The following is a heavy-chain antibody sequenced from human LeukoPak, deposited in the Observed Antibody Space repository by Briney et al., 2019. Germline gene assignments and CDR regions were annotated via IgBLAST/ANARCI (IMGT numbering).Heavy chain of an antibody. CDR2: INRSGST. V-gene: IGHV4-34*01. CDR3: ARGVFRIGVPPRMDV. D-gene: IGHD3-10*01. J-gene: IGHJ6*02. CDR1: GGSFSGFY. Sequence: SSETLSLTCAVYGGSFSGFYWSWIRQPPGKGLEWIGEINRSGSTNYNPSLKSRVTISVDTSKNQFSLKLSSVTAADTAVYYCARGVFRIGVPPRMDVWGQGTTVTVSS.